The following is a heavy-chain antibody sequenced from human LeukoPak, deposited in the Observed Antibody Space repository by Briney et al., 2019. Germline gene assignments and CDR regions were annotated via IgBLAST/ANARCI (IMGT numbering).Heavy chain of an antibody. CDR3: ARGRYCSADICSGGDAFDI. CDR1: GGSISTYY. D-gene: IGHD2-15*01. CDR2: IYTRGST. J-gene: IGHJ3*02. V-gene: IGHV4-4*07. Sequence: SETLSLICTVSGGSISTYYWSWIRQPPGKGLEWIGRIYTRGSTNYNPSLKSRVTMSVDTSKNQFSLKLSSVTAADTAVYYCARGRYCSADICSGGDAFDIWGQGTMVSVSS.